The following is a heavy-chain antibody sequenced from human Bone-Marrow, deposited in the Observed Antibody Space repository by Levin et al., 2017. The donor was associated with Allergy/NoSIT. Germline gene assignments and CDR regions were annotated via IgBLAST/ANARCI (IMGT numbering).Heavy chain of an antibody. V-gene: IGHV3-30-3*01. D-gene: IGHD3-22*01. CDR3: AREGVRHYYDSSGYYFDY. CDR1: GFTFSSYA. Sequence: SLRLSCAASGFTFSSYAMHWVRQAPGKGLGWVAVISYDGSNKYYADSVKGRFTISRDNSKNTLYLQMNSLRAEDTAVYYCAREGVRHYYDSSGYYFDYWGQGTLVTVSS. CDR2: ISYDGSNK. J-gene: IGHJ4*02.